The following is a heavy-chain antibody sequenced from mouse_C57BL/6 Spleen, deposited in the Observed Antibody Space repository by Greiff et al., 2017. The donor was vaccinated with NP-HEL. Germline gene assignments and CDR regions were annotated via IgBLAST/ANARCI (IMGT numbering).Heavy chain of an antibody. D-gene: IGHD1-1*01. CDR3: ARRVYGSSFDY. Sequence: QVQLQQPGAELVRPGSSVKLSCKASGYTFTSYWMDWVKQRPGQGLEWIGNIYPSDSETHYNQKFKDKATLTVDKSSSTAYMQLSSLTSEDSAVYYCARRVYGSSFDYWGKGTTLTVSS. CDR1: GYTFTSYW. CDR2: IYPSDSET. J-gene: IGHJ2*01. V-gene: IGHV1-61*01.